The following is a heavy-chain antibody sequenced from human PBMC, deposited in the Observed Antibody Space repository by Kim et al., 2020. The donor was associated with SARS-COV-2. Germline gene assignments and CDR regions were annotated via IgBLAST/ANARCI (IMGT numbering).Heavy chain of an antibody. V-gene: IGHV3-64D*09. CDR1: GFTFSSFA. J-gene: IGHJ4*02. D-gene: IGHD3-10*01. CDR2: MSGNGGST. Sequence: GGSLRLSCSASGFTFSSFAMHWVRQAPGKGLEYVSAMSGNGGSTYYADSVKGRFTISRDNSKNTLYLQMSSLRAEDTAVYYCVKDGSGSYSPLPFDYWGQGTLVTVSS. CDR3: VKDGSGSYSPLPFDY.